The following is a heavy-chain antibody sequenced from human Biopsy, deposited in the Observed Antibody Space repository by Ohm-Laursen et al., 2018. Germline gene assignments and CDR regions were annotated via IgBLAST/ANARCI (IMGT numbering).Heavy chain of an antibody. CDR2: IWSDGNNK. D-gene: IGHD3-22*01. CDR1: GFTFRDYP. J-gene: IGHJ4*02. V-gene: IGHV3-33*01. Sequence: SLRLSCTASGFTFRDYPMKWVRQAPGKGLEWVAVIWSDGNNKYYADSVKGRFTISRDTSRNTLYMQMNSLRVEDTALYYCARDAEEFDSSGPRFDYWGQGTLVTVSP. CDR3: ARDAEEFDSSGPRFDY.